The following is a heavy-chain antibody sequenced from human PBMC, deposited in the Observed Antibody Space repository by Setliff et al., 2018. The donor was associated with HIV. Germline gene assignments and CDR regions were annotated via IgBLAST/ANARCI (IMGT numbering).Heavy chain of an antibody. V-gene: IGHV4-4*07. CDR1: GGSISSYY. J-gene: IGHJ4*01. D-gene: IGHD6-13*01. CDR3: ARDEGRATGSWWDQSASWYLDY. Sequence: ETLSLTCTVSGGSISSYYWSWIRQPAGKRLEFIGRISAAGTINYNPSLRSRVTLSVDTSENQFSLTVNSVTAADTAMYFCARDEGRATGSWWDQSASWYLDYWGHGILVTVS. CDR2: ISAAGTI.